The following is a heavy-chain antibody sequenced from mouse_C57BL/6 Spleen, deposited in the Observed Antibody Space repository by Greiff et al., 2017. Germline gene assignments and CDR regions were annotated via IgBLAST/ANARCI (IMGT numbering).Heavy chain of an antibody. CDR3: AREGSYDGYPWFAY. CDR1: GYSFTSYY. D-gene: IGHD2-3*01. CDR2: IYPGSGNT. J-gene: IGHJ3*01. Sequence: QVQLQQSGPELVKPGASVKISCKASGYSFTSYYIHWVKQRPGQGLEWIGWIYPGSGNTKYNEKFKGKATLTADTSSSTAYMQLSSLTSEDSAVYYCAREGSYDGYPWFAYWGQGTLVTVSA. V-gene: IGHV1-66*01.